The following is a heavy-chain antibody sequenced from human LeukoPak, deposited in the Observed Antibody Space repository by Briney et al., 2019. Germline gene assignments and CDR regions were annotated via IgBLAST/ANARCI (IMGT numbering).Heavy chain of an antibody. CDR1: GFTFSSYA. V-gene: IGHV3-23*01. CDR3: AKGYSSGWYASYFDY. D-gene: IGHD6-19*01. CDR2: ISGSGGST. Sequence: GGSLRLSCAASGFTFSSYAMSWVRQAPGKGLEWVSAISGSGGSTYYADSVKGRFTTSRDNSKNTLYLQMNSLRAEDTAVYYCAKGYSSGWYASYFDYWGQGTLVTVSS. J-gene: IGHJ4*02.